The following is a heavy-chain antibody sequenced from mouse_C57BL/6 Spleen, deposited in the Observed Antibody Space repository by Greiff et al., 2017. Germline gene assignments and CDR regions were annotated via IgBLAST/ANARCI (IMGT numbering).Heavy chain of an antibody. J-gene: IGHJ3*01. D-gene: IGHD1-1*01. CDR3: TTGLLLRSAWFAY. V-gene: IGHV14-4*01. CDR2: IDPENGDT. Sequence: EVQLQQSGAELVRPGASVKLSCTASGFNIKDDYMHWVKQRPEQGLEWIGWIDPENGDTEYASKFQGKAPITADTSSNTAYLQLSSLTSEDTAVYYCTTGLLLRSAWFAYWGQGTLVTVSA. CDR1: GFNIKDDY.